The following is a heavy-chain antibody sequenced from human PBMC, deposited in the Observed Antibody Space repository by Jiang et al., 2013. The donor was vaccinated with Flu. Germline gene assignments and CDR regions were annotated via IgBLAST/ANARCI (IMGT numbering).Heavy chain of an antibody. CDR2: IGTAGDT. J-gene: IGHJ5*02. Sequence: VQLLESGGGLVQPGGSLRLSCAASGFTFSSYDMHWVRQATGKGLEWVSAIGTAGDTYYPGSVKGRFTISRENAKNSLYLQMNSLRAEDTAVCYCARGGDYYGSGNMFDPWAREPWSPSPQ. D-gene: IGHD3-10*01. CDR1: GFTFSSYD. CDR3: ARGGDYYGSGNMFDP. V-gene: IGHV3-13*01.